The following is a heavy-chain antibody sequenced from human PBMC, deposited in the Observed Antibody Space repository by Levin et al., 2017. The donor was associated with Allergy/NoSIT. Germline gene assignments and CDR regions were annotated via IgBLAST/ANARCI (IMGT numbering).Heavy chain of an antibody. CDR3: ARDMSNKGFDY. Sequence: GGSLRLSCTASGFALVDYIAWIRQSPGKGLECISFISNSGSAMFYADSVKGRFTASRDDAKNSLYLQMNNLRAEDTAVYYCARDMSNKGFDYWGQGALVTVSS. CDR1: GFALVDY. J-gene: IGHJ4*02. V-gene: IGHV3-11*01. CDR2: ISNSGSAM. D-gene: IGHD1/OR15-1a*01.